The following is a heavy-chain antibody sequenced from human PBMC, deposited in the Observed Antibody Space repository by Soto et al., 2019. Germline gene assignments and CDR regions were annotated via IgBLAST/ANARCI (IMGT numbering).Heavy chain of an antibody. CDR3: ARDGTAVAGHGGAFDI. Sequence: GGSLRLSCAASGFTFSSYAMHWVRQAPGKGLEWVAVISYDGSNKYYADSVKGRFTISRDNSKNTLYLQMNSLRAEDTAVYYCARDGTAVAGHGGAFDIWGQGTMVTVSS. J-gene: IGHJ3*02. CDR1: GFTFSSYA. D-gene: IGHD6-19*01. V-gene: IGHV3-30-3*01. CDR2: ISYDGSNK.